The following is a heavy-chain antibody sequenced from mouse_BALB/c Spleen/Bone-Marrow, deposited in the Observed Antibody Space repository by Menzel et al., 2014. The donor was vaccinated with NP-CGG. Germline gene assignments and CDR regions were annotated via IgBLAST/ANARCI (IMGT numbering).Heavy chain of an antibody. CDR3: VRWWDVYFDV. J-gene: IGHJ1*01. CDR1: GYAFSNSW. CDR2: IYPGDGNT. D-gene: IGHD1-1*02. V-gene: IGHV1-82*01. Sequence: QVQLQQSGPEVVKPGASVKISCKASGYAFSNSWMNWVKQRPGQGLEWIGRIYPGDGNTNYNGKFKGKATLTADKSSSTVYMQLTSLTSVDSAVYFCVRWWDVYFDVWGAGTTVTVSS.